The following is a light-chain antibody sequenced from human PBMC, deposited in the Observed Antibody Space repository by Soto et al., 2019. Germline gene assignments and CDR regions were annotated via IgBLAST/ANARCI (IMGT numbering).Light chain of an antibody. CDR3: RQSSTTPWT. CDR2: AAS. J-gene: IGKJ1*01. Sequence: DIQMTQSPSSLSASVGDRVTITCRASQSISSYLSWYQQKPGKAPNLLIYAASSLKRGVPSRFSGAGSGTDFTFTISSLQPEDLATYYCRQSSTTPWTFSQGTKVEIK. CDR1: QSISSY. V-gene: IGKV1-39*01.